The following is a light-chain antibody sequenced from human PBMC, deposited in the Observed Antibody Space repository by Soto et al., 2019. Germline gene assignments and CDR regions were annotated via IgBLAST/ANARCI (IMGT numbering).Light chain of an antibody. Sequence: DIVMTQSPDSLAVSLGERATINCKSSQILYSSNNKNYSAWYQQKPGHPPELLIYWASTRESGVPDRFSGSGSGTDFTLTISSLQAEDVAVYYCQQYYSTPWTFGQGTKVEIK. V-gene: IGKV4-1*01. CDR3: QQYYSTPWT. J-gene: IGKJ1*01. CDR2: WAS. CDR1: QILYSSNNKNY.